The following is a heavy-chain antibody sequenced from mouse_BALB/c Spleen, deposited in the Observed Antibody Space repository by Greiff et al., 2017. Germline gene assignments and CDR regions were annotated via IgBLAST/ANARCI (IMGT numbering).Heavy chain of an antibody. CDR3: ARYGSSYFDY. V-gene: IGHV1S81*02. J-gene: IGHJ2*01. Sequence: QVQLQQPGAELVKPGASVKLSCKASGYTFTSYWMHWVKQRPAQGLEWIGEINPSNGRTNYNEKFKSKATLTVDKSSSTAYMQLSSLTSEDSAVYYCARYGSSYFDYWGQGTTLTVSS. CDR2: INPSNGRT. D-gene: IGHD1-1*01. CDR1: GYTFTSYW.